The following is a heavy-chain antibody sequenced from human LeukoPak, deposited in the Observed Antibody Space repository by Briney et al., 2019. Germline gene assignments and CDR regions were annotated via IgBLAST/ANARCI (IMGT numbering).Heavy chain of an antibody. CDR1: GFTFRIYS. Sequence: PGGSLRLSCAASGFTFRIYSMIWVRQAPGKGLEWVANINQNGSEKYYVDSVKGRFTISRDNAKNSLYLQMNSLRVEDTAVYYCAGAVLDYWGQGTLVTVSS. J-gene: IGHJ4*02. CDR3: AGAVLDY. CDR2: INQNGSEK. V-gene: IGHV3-7*01.